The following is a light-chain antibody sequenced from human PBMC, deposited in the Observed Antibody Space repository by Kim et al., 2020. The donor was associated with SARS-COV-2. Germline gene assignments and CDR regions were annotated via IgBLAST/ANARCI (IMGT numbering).Light chain of an antibody. CDR2: AAS. CDR3: QQSYSTPYT. J-gene: IGKJ2*01. Sequence: DIQMTQSPSSLSASVGDRVTITCRASQSISSFLNWYQQKPGKAPNLLIYAASSLQSWVPSRFSGSGSGTHFTLTISSLQPEDFATYYCQQSYSTPYTFGQGTKLEIK. V-gene: IGKV1-39*01. CDR1: QSISSF.